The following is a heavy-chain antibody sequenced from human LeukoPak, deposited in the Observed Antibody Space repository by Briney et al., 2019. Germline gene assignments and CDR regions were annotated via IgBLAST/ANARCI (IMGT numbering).Heavy chain of an antibody. CDR1: GGSISSYY. D-gene: IGHD4-11*01. CDR3: ARESSNPRDYYGMDV. J-gene: IGHJ6*02. V-gene: IGHV4-4*07. CDR2: IYTCGST. Sequence: SSETLSLTCTVSGGSISSYYWSWIRQPAGKGLEWIGRIYTCGSTNYNPSLKSRVTMSVDTSKNQFSLKLSSVTAADTAVYYCARESSNPRDYYGMDVWGQGTTVTVSS.